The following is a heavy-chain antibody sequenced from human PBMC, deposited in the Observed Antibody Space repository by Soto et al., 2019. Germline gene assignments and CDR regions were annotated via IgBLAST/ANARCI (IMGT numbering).Heavy chain of an antibody. CDR1: GFTFSSYG. Sequence: GGSLRLSCAASGFTFSSYGMHWVRQAPGKGLEWVAVISYDGNNKYYVDSVKGRITISRDNSKNTLYLQMNSLRAEDTAVYYCARWGIAAGDYWGQGTLVTVSS. J-gene: IGHJ4*02. CDR3: ARWGIAAGDY. V-gene: IGHV3-30*03. CDR2: ISYDGNNK. D-gene: IGHD6-13*01.